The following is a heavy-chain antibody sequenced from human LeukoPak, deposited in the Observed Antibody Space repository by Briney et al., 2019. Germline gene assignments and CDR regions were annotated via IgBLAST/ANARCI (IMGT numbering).Heavy chain of an antibody. CDR2: IYYSGST. CDR3: ARDLSYNWFDP. J-gene: IGHJ5*02. Sequence: SQTLSLTCTVSGGSISSGGSYWSWIRQHPGKGLEWIGYIYYSGSTYYNPSLKSRVTISVDTSKNQFSLKLSSVTAADTAVYYCARDLSYNWFDPWGQGTLVTVSS. V-gene: IGHV4-31*03. CDR1: GGSISSGGSY.